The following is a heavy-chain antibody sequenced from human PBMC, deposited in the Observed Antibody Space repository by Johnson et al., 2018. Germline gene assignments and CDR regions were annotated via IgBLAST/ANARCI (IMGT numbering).Heavy chain of an antibody. D-gene: IGHD6-13*01. V-gene: IGHV3-9*01. Sequence: VQLVESGGGLVQPGRSLILSCPAYGFTFADHAMHLVRQAPGKCPALFSGLSWSSGSIGYSDSVQGRFTTSRNNARHSLYLQMNSLRAEETALYYCAKHAVACSSSSLGGYYYMDVWGTGTTVTVSS. J-gene: IGHJ6*03. CDR1: GFTFADHA. CDR2: LSWSSGSI. CDR3: AKHAVACSSSSLGGYYYMDV.